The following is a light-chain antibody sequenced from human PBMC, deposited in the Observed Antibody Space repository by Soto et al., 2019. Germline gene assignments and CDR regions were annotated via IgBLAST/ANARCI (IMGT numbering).Light chain of an antibody. CDR3: QQYGSSPH. CDR1: QSVRSSY. V-gene: IGKV3-20*01. J-gene: IGKJ2*01. CDR2: GAS. Sequence: EIVLTQSPGTLSLSPGERATLSCRASQSVRSSYLAWYQQKPGQAPRLLIYGASSRATGIPDRFSGSGSGTDFTLTISRLEPEDFAVYYCQQYGSSPHFGQGTKLEIK.